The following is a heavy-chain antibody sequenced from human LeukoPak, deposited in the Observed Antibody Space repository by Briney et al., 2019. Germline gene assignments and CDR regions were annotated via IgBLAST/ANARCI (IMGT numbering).Heavy chain of an antibody. V-gene: IGHV3-30*03. CDR1: GFTFSSYG. D-gene: IGHD6-19*01. Sequence: GGSLRLSCAASGFTFSSYGMHWVRQAPGKGLEGVAVISYDGSNKYYADSVKGRFTISRDNSKNTLYLQMNSLRAEDTAVYYCARTVAGLYYFDYWGQGTLVTVSS. CDR3: ARTVAGLYYFDY. CDR2: ISYDGSNK. J-gene: IGHJ4*02.